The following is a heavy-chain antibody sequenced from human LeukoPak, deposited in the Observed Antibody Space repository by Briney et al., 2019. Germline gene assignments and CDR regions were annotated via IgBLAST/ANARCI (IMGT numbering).Heavy chain of an antibody. Sequence: PGGSLRLSCAASGFTLSSYEMNWVRQAPGKGLEWVSSTSSSSSYIYYADSVKGRFTISRDNAKNSLYLQMNSLRAEDTAVYYCAREPYYDFWSGYYDIDYWGQGTLVTVSS. CDR3: AREPYYDFWSGYYDIDY. J-gene: IGHJ4*02. CDR1: GFTLSSYE. D-gene: IGHD3-3*01. CDR2: TSSSSSYI. V-gene: IGHV3-21*01.